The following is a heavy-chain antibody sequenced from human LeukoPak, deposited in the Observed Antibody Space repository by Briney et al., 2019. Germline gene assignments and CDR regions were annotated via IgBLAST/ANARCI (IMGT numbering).Heavy chain of an antibody. V-gene: IGHV4-34*01. CDR2: INHSGST. CDR1: GGSFSGYY. CDR3: ARENNIVVVPAAILNYYYYYYMDV. Sequence: SETLSLTCAVYGGSFSGYYWSWIRQPPGKGLEWIGEINHSGSTNYNPSLKSRVTISVDTSKNKFSLKLSSVPAADTAVYYCARENNIVVVPAAILNYYYYYYMDVWGKGTTVTISS. J-gene: IGHJ6*03. D-gene: IGHD2-2*01.